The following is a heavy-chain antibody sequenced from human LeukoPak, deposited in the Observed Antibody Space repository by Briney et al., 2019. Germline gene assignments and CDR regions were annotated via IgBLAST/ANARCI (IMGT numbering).Heavy chain of an antibody. J-gene: IGHJ4*02. D-gene: IGHD4-17*01. CDR2: IIPIFGTV. CDR3: ARDPDYGDYVGIRSTSDY. V-gene: IGHV1-69*13. CDR1: GGTFISYA. Sequence: SVKVSCKASGGTFISYAISWLRQAPGQGLEWMGGIIPIFGTVNYAQKFQGRVTITADESTSTAYMELSSLRSEDTAVYYCARDPDYGDYVGIRSTSDYWGQGSLVTVSS.